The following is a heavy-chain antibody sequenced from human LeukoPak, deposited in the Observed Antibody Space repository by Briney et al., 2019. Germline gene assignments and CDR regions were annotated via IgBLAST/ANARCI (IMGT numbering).Heavy chain of an antibody. V-gene: IGHV3-11*04. J-gene: IGHJ4*02. CDR1: GGSFSGYY. CDR2: ISSSGSTI. Sequence: LSLTCAVYGGSFSGYYLSWIRQAPGKGLEWVSYISSSGSTIYYADSVKGRFTISRDNAKNSLYLQMNSLRAEDTAVYYCARSRLWFDYWGQGTLVTVSS. D-gene: IGHD5-18*01. CDR3: ARSRLWFDY.